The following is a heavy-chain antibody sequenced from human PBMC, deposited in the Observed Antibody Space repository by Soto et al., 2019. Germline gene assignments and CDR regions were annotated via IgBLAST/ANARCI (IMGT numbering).Heavy chain of an antibody. Sequence: QVQLIQSGAEVKKPGSSVKVSCKAYGGTFSRYAISWVRQAPGQGLEWMGGITPIFGTANYAQKFQGRVAITADESTRTSYMELSRLRSDDTAVYYCARPSLPSGGDWWGYGMDVWGQGTTVTVSS. CDR3: ARPSLPSGGDWWGYGMDV. J-gene: IGHJ6*02. V-gene: IGHV1-69*01. CDR1: GGTFSRYA. D-gene: IGHD2-21*02. CDR2: ITPIFGTA.